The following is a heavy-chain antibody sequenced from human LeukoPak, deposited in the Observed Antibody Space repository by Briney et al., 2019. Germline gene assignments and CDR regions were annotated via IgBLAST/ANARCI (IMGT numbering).Heavy chain of an antibody. Sequence: SETLSLTCTVSGYSISSGYYWGWIRPPLGKGLEWIGSIYHSGSTYYNPSLKSRVTISVDTSKNQFSLKLSSVTAADTAVYYCAREEDYYGSGSAPAWGQGTLVTVSS. CDR1: GYSISSGYY. J-gene: IGHJ5*02. CDR2: IYHSGST. CDR3: AREEDYYGSGSAPA. V-gene: IGHV4-38-2*02. D-gene: IGHD3-10*01.